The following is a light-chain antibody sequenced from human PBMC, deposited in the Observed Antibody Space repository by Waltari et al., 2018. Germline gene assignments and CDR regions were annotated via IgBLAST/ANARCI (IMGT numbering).Light chain of an antibody. CDR2: KVP. Sequence: DIQLTQSPSTLSASVGDRITITGRASQSVSTWLAWFQQKPGKAPNLLIYKVPNLESGVPTRFSGGGSGTEFTLTISSLQPDDFATYYCQQYNSDSWTFGQGTKVEI. V-gene: IGKV1-5*03. CDR1: QSVSTW. J-gene: IGKJ1*01. CDR3: QQYNSDSWT.